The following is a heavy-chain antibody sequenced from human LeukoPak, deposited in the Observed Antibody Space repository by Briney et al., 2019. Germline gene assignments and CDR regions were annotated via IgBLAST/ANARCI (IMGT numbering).Heavy chain of an antibody. CDR2: ISWNSDTI. CDR1: GFTFDDYS. D-gene: IGHD5-24*01. V-gene: IGHV3-9*01. Sequence: GGSLRLSCPASGFTFDDYSIHWVRQAPGEVIEWVSGISWNSDTIVYVDSVKGRFTISRDNSKNTLYLQMNSLRAEDTAVYYCARASPAIIDAFDIWGQGTMVTVSS. CDR3: ARASPAIIDAFDI. J-gene: IGHJ3*02.